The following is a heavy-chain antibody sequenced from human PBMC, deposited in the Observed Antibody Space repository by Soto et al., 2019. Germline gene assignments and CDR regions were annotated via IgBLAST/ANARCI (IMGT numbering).Heavy chain of an antibody. CDR3: ARAYQGNYDYIWGSYRQFDY. Sequence: SETLSLTCTVSGGSISSGGYYWSWIRQHPGKGLEWIGYIYYSGSTYYNPSLKSRVTISVDTSKNQFSLKLSSVTAADTAVYYCARAYQGNYDYIWGSYRQFDYWGQGTLVTVSS. CDR1: GGSISSGGYY. CDR2: IYYSGST. J-gene: IGHJ4*02. D-gene: IGHD3-16*02. V-gene: IGHV4-31*03.